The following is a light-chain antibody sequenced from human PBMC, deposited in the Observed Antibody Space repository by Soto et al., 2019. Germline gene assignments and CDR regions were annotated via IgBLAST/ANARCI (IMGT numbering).Light chain of an antibody. V-gene: IGLV2-8*01. CDR1: SSDIGAHDY. CDR2: EVS. CDR3: RSFPGSNNFE. Sequence: QSALTQPPSASGSPGQSVTISCTGTSSDIGAHDYVSWYQQHPGKAPKLMIFEVSKRPSGVPDRFSGSKSGNTASLTVSGLQADDEADYYCRSFPGSNNFEFGGGTKLTVL. J-gene: IGLJ2*01.